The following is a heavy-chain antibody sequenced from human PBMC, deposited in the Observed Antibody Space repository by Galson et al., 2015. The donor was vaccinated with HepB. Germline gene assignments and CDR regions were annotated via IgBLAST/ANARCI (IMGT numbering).Heavy chain of an antibody. CDR2: ISWNTASI. V-gene: IGHV3-9*01. D-gene: IGHD1-1*01. CDR3: VKGGKETWNAFLIFDS. J-gene: IGHJ4*02. CDR1: GFTFDDYA. Sequence: SLRLSCAASGFTFDDYAMHWVRQSPGTGLEWVSGISWNTASIGYADSVKGRFTISRDNVKNSLHLQMNSLRPEDTALYYCVKGGKETWNAFLIFDSWGQGTLVTVSS.